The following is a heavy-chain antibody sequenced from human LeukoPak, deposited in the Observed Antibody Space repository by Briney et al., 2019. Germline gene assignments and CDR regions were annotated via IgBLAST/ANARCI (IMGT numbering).Heavy chain of an antibody. CDR3: ARVGRGSYYYYYFDY. CDR2: IKQDGSEK. J-gene: IGHJ4*02. D-gene: IGHD1-26*01. CDR1: GFTFSSYW. Sequence: PGGSLRLSCAASGFTFSSYWMSWVRQAPGKGLEWVANIKQDGSEKYYVDSVKGRFTISRDNAKNSLYLQMNSLRAEDTAVYYCARVGRGSYYYYYFDYWGQGTLVTVSS. V-gene: IGHV3-7*01.